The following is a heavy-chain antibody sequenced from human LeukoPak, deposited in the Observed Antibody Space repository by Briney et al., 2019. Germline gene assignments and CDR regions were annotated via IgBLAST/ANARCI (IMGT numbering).Heavy chain of an antibody. CDR3: ASLNYYDSSGCATYFDY. CDR2: IYHSGST. J-gene: IGHJ4*02. Sequence: SQTLSHTCAVSGGSISSGGYSWSWIRQPPGKGLEWIGYIYHSGSTYYNPSLKSRVTISVDRSKNQFSLKLSSVTAADTAVYYCASLNYYDSSGCATYFDYWGQGTLITVSS. CDR1: GGSISSGGYS. D-gene: IGHD3-22*01. V-gene: IGHV4-30-2*01.